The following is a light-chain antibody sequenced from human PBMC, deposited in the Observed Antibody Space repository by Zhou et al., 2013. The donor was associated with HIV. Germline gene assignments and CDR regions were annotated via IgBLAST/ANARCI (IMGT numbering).Light chain of an antibody. J-gene: IGLJ3*02. Sequence: QSVLTQPPSVSGAPGQRVTISCTGSSSNMGAGYDVHWYQQFPGTAPKVLIYGNTKRPSGVPDRFSGSKSGTSASLTITGLQADDEADYYCQSYDSSLGEWVFGGGTKLAVL. CDR2: GNT. CDR3: QSYDSSLGEWV. V-gene: IGLV1-40*01. CDR1: SSNMGAGYD.